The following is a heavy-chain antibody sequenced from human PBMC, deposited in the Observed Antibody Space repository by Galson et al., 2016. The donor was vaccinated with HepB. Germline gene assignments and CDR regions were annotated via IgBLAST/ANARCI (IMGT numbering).Heavy chain of an antibody. CDR3: VRGHNSFDL. D-gene: IGHD5-24*01. CDR2: SRNKASGYST. J-gene: IGHJ3*01. CDR1: GFTFSDHF. V-gene: IGHV3-72*01. Sequence: SLRLSCAASGFTFSDHFMDWVRQAPGMGLEWIARSRNKASGYSTVYAASVTGRFTISRDESNNYLFLQMNSLRTEDTAMYFCVRGHNSFDLWGQGTMVTVSS.